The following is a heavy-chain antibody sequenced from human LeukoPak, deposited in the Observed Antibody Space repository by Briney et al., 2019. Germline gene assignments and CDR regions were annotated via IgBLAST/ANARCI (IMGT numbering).Heavy chain of an antibody. Sequence: SETLSLTCTDSAGSISSYYWSWIRQPPGKGLEWIGYIYYSGSTNYNPSLKSRVTISVDTSKNQFSLKLSSVTAADTAVYYCARVGGYDYVWGSPSDAFDIWGQGTMVTVSS. CDR2: IYYSGST. CDR1: AGSISSYY. J-gene: IGHJ3*02. D-gene: IGHD3-16*01. CDR3: ARVGGYDYVWGSPSDAFDI. V-gene: IGHV4-59*01.